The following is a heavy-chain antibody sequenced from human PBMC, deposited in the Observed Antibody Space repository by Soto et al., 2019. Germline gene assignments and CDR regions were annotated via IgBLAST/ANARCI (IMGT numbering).Heavy chain of an antibody. Sequence: ASVKVSCKASGYTFTSYAMHWVRKAPGQRLEWMGWINAGNGNTKYSQKFQGRVTITRDTSASTAYMELSSLRFEDTAVYYCARGGAARDYYGMDVWGQGTTVTVSS. V-gene: IGHV1-3*01. CDR1: GYTFTSYA. CDR3: ARGGAARDYYGMDV. CDR2: INAGNGNT. J-gene: IGHJ6*02. D-gene: IGHD6-6*01.